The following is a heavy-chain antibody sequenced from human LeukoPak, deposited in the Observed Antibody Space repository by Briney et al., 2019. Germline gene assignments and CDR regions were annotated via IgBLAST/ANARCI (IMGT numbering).Heavy chain of an antibody. Sequence: GGSLRLSCAASGFTFSDYYMSWIRQDPGEGLEWIAYVGTAGKRIDYAKSVRGRFTTSRDDAKSSLFLQMDSLTVEDTALYYCAKLVVPAANAVDSWGQGTLVTVSS. V-gene: IGHV3-11*01. CDR3: AKLVVPAANAVDS. D-gene: IGHD2-2*01. CDR2: VGTAGKRI. J-gene: IGHJ4*02. CDR1: GFTFSDYY.